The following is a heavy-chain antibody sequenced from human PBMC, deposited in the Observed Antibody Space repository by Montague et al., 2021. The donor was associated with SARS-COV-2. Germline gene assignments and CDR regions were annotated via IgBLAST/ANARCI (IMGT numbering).Heavy chain of an antibody. J-gene: IGHJ4*02. D-gene: IGHD6-19*01. CDR3: AREYGIAVAGTFIDC. Sequence: SLRLSCAASGFTFGSYEMNWFRQAPGKGPEWVSYISSSGSPIYYADSVKGRFTIPRDNAKTSLYLQMNSLRAEDTAIYYCAREYGIAVAGTFIDCWGQGTLVAVSS. V-gene: IGHV3-48*03. CDR1: GFTFGSYE. CDR2: ISSSGSPI.